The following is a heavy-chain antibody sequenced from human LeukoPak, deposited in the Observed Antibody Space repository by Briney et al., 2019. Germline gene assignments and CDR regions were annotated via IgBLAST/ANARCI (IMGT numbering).Heavy chain of an antibody. D-gene: IGHD3-10*01. CDR1: GFTFSSYA. V-gene: IGHV3-23*01. CDR2: ISGSGGST. CDR3: ARDSGYFDY. Sequence: GGSLRLSCAASGFTFSSYAMSWVRQAPGKGLEWVSAISGSGGSTYYADSVKGRFTISRDNAKNSLYLQMNSLRAEDTAVYYCARDSGYFDYWGQGTLVTVSS. J-gene: IGHJ4*02.